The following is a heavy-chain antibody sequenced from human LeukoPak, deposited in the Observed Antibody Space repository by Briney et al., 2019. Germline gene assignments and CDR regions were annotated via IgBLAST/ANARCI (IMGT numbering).Heavy chain of an antibody. D-gene: IGHD2-2*01. CDR3: ARGCSSTSCLYYFDY. Sequence: PSETLSLTCAVYGGSFSGYYWSWIRQPPGKGLEWIGEINHSGSTNYSPSLKSRVTISVDTSKNQFYLKLSSVTAADTAVYYCARGCSSTSCLYYFDYWGQGTLVTVSS. J-gene: IGHJ4*02. CDR2: INHSGST. CDR1: GGSFSGYY. V-gene: IGHV4-34*01.